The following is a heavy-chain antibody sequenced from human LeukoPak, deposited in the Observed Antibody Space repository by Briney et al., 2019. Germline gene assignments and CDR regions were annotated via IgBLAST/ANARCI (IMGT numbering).Heavy chain of an antibody. CDR1: GFAFGSEA. Sequence: PGGSLRLSCAVSGFAFGSEAMSWVRQSPARGLEWVASISPGGGTTYYADYVKGRFTISRDNSKNTLYLQMGSLRAEDMAVYYCARRDADMAGSGFDIWGQGTMVTVSS. CDR2: ISPGGGTT. J-gene: IGHJ3*02. V-gene: IGHV3-23*01. CDR3: ARRDADMAGSGFDI. D-gene: IGHD5-18*01.